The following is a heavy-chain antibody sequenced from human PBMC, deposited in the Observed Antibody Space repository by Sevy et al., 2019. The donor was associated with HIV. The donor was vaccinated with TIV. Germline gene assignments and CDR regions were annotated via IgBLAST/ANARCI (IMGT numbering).Heavy chain of an antibody. J-gene: IGHJ4*02. V-gene: IGHV4-4*07. CDR1: GDSISNYY. CDR2: IYDSGSA. CDR3: ARDRVTIFGVTIDYYFDY. Sequence: SETLSLTCTVSGDSISNYYWSWIRQPAGRGLEWIGRIYDSGSATYNPSLEGRVTMSADTTKNQLSLKLNSVTAADTAVYYCARDRVTIFGVTIDYYFDYWGQRTLVTVSS. D-gene: IGHD3-3*01.